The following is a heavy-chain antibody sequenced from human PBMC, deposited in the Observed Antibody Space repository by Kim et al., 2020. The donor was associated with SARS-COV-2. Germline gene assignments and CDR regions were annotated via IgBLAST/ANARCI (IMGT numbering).Heavy chain of an antibody. CDR1: GFTFSSYA. Sequence: GGSLRLSCAASGFTFSSYAMHWVRQAPGKGLEWVAVISYDGSNKYYADSVKGRFTISRDNSKNTLYLQMNSLRAEDTAVYYCARGGNDYWGQGTLVTVSS. V-gene: IGHV3-30*04. CDR2: ISYDGSNK. CDR3: ARGGNDY. J-gene: IGHJ4*02.